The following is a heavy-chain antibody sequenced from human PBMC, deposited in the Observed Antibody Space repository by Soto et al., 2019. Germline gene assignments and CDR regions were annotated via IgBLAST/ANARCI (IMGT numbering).Heavy chain of an antibody. CDR1: GCSFTSYW. CDR2: IYPGDSDT. J-gene: IGHJ6*02. V-gene: IGHV5-51*01. Sequence: GESLKISCKGSGCSFTSYWIGWVRQMPGKGLEWMGIIYPGDSDTRYSPSFQGQVTISADKSISTAYLQWSSLKASDTAMYYCARHRGGDSAYYYYGMDVWGQGTTVTVSS. CDR3: ARHRGGDSAYYYYGMDV. D-gene: IGHD2-21*02.